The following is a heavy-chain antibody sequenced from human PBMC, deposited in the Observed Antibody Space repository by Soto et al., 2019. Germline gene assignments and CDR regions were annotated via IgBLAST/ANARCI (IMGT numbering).Heavy chain of an antibody. CDR2: IRYDGSTK. J-gene: IGHJ4*02. CDR1: GFTCSSYG. CDR3: AKDRMGAGVRGYFDY. V-gene: IGHV3-30*18. D-gene: IGHD3-10*01. Sequence: QVQLVESGGGVVQPGRSLRLSCAASGFTCSSYGMHWVRQAPGKGLEWLAVIRYDGSTKYYADSVKGRFTISRDNSKRTLYLQMNSLRAEDTAVYYCAKDRMGAGVRGYFDYWGQGTLVTVSS.